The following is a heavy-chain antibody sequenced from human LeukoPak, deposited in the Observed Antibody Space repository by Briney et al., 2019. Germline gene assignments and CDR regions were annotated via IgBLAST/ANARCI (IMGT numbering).Heavy chain of an antibody. J-gene: IGHJ6*02. CDR3: ARDSVAATKYYYYGMDV. CDR2: IYYSGST. D-gene: IGHD2-15*01. CDR1: GGSISSGGYY. Sequence: SETLSLTCTVSGGSISSGGYYWSWLRQHPGKGLEWIGYIYYSGSTYYNPSLKSRVTISVDTSKNQFSLKLSSVTAADTAVYYCARDSVAATKYYYYGMDVWGQGTTVTVSS. V-gene: IGHV4-31*03.